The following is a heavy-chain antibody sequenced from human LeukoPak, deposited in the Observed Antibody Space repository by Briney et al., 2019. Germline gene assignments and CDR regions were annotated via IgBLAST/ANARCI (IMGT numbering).Heavy chain of an antibody. V-gene: IGHV4-39*07. CDR2: IYYSGST. CDR3: ARLSSGWNYFDY. Sequence: PSETLSLTCTVSGGSISSSSYYWGWIRQPPGEGLEWIGSIYYSGSTYYNPSLKSRVTISVDTSKNQFSLKLSSVTAADTAVYYCARLSSGWNYFDYWGQGTLVTVSS. J-gene: IGHJ4*02. D-gene: IGHD6-19*01. CDR1: GGSISSSSYY.